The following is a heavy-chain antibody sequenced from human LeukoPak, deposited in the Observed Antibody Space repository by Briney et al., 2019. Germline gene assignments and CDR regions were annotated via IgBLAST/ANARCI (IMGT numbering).Heavy chain of an antibody. CDR2: ISYDGSKT. D-gene: IGHD3-10*01. J-gene: IGHJ4*02. CDR1: GFTFSIYG. V-gene: IGHV3-30*18. CDR3: AKSQSMVRGVNERSFDN. Sequence: GGSLRLSCAASGFTFSIYGMRWVRQAPGKGPEWVAVISYDGSKTYYADSVKGRFTISRDNSKNTLFLQMTSLRVEDTAVFYCAKSQSMVRGVNERSFDNWGQGTLVTVSS.